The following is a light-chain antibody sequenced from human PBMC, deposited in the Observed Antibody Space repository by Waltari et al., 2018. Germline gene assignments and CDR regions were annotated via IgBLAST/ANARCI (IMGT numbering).Light chain of an antibody. CDR3: YQHSSGYS. CDR1: QSVSSY. CDR2: GAS. Sequence: VILTQSPATLSLSPGERVTLSCRASQSVSSYLAWYQQKPGQAPRLLIYGASSRATGIPDRISGSGSGTDFTLTISSLEPEDVGVYHCYQHSSGYSFGQGTKVEIK. V-gene: IGKV3D-20*02. J-gene: IGKJ2*03.